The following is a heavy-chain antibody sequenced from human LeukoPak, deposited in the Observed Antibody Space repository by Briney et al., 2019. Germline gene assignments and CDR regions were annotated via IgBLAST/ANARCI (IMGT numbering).Heavy chain of an antibody. CDR1: GGSFSGYY. D-gene: IGHD4-23*01. CDR2: INHSGST. CDR3: ARGTTVVTRYLDL. V-gene: IGHV4-34*01. J-gene: IGHJ2*01. Sequence: SETLSLTCAVYGGSFSGYYWSWIRQPPGKGLEWIGEINHSGSTNYNPSLKSRVTISVDTSKNQFSLKLSSVTAADTAVYYCARGTTVVTRYLDLWGRGTLVTVSS.